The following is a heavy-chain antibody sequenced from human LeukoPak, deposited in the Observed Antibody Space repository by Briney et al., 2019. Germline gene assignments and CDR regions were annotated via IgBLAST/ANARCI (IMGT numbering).Heavy chain of an antibody. D-gene: IGHD6-13*01. CDR2: IYYSGST. CDR1: GGSISSYY. CDR3: ARVNTAGPSFDP. J-gene: IGHJ5*02. Sequence: PSETLSLTCTVSGGSISSYYWSWIRQPPGKGLEWIGYIYYSGSTNYNPSLKSRVTIPVDTSKNQFSLKLSSVTAADTAVYYCARVNTAGPSFDPWGQGTLVTVSS. V-gene: IGHV4-59*01.